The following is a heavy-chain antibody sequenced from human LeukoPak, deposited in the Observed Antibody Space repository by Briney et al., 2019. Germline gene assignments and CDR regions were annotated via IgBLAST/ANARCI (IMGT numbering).Heavy chain of an antibody. Sequence: ASVKVSCKASGYTFTGHYMHWVRQAPGQGLEWMGWINPNNGGTSYAQKFQGRVTMTRDTSITTAYMELRSLRSDDTAVYYCARSGGYYFYMDVWGKGTTVTVSS. CDR1: GYTFTGHY. J-gene: IGHJ6*03. D-gene: IGHD1-26*01. CDR2: INPNNGGT. CDR3: ARSGGYYFYMDV. V-gene: IGHV1-2*02.